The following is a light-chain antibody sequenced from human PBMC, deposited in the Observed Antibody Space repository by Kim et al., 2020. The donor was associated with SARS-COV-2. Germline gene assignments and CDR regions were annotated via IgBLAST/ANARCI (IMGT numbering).Light chain of an antibody. V-gene: IGKV2-28*01. CDR3: MQALQTPYT. J-gene: IGKJ2*01. Sequence: DIVMTQSPLSLPVTPGEPASISCRSGQSLLHGNGYNYLDWYLQKPGQSPQLLIYLGSSRASGVPDRFSGSGSGTDFTLKISRVEAEDVGVYYCMQALQTPYTFGQGTKLEI. CDR1: QSLLHGNGYNY. CDR2: LGS.